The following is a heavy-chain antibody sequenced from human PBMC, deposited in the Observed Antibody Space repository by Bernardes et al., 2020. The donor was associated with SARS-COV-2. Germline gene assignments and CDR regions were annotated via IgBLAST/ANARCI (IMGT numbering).Heavy chain of an antibody. D-gene: IGHD3-16*02. CDR3: ARDPYDYVWGSYRSYYYYYGMDV. V-gene: IGHV3-11*06. CDR1: GFTFSDYY. Sequence: GRSLRLSCAASGFTFSDYYMSWIRQAPGKGLEWVSYISSSSSYTNYADSVKGRFTISRDNAKNSLYLQMNSLRAEDTAVYYCARDPYDYVWGSYRSYYYYYGMDVWGQGTTVTVSS. CDR2: ISSSSSYT. J-gene: IGHJ6*02.